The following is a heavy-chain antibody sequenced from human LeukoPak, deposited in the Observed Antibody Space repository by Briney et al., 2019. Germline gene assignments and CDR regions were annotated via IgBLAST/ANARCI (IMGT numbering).Heavy chain of an antibody. D-gene: IGHD4-23*01. CDR2: IYFDGST. CDR1: GGSIDTYNYY. J-gene: IGHJ3*02. V-gene: IGHV4-39*07. CDR3: AREDSGNSDDSLDI. Sequence: SETLSLTCTISGGSIDTYNYYWGWIRQPPGKGLEWIGSIYFDGSTYYNPSLKSRVTISLHTSNNQFSLKLRSVTTADTAVYYCAREDSGNSDDSLDIWGQGTMVTVSS.